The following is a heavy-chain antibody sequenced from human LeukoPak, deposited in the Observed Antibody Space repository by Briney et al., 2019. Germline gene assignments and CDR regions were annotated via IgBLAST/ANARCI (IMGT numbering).Heavy chain of an antibody. CDR1: GFTFTTNP. CDR3: AKVRAPSGWFNSDY. CDR2: ISGSGGST. D-gene: IGHD6-19*01. V-gene: IGHV3-23*01. J-gene: IGHJ4*02. Sequence: GGPLKPSGPASGFTFTTNPMTWFGQAPGKGRDGFPAISGSGGSTYYADSVKGRFTISRDSSKNTLYLQMNSLRVEDTAAYYCAKVRAPSGWFNSDYWGQGTLVTVSS.